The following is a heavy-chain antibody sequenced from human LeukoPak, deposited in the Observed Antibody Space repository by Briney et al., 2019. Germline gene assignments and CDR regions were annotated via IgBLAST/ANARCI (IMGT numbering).Heavy chain of an antibody. J-gene: IGHJ6*02. D-gene: IGHD1-26*01. CDR2: INPDESDT. Sequence: PGGSLRLSCAASGFTFSRYWMHWVRQVPGKGLVWGSRINPDESDTTSADSVKGRFTISRDNAKNTLYLQMNSLRAEATAVYYCARDPESPLGGNPYYYYYYGMDVWGQGTTVTVSS. CDR3: ARDPESPLGGNPYYYYYYGMDV. V-gene: IGHV3-74*01. CDR1: GFTFSRYW.